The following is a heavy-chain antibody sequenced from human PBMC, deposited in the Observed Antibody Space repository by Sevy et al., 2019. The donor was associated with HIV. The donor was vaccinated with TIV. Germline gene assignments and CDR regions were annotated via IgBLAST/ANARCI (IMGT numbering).Heavy chain of an antibody. V-gene: IGHV3-23*01. J-gene: IGHJ4*02. D-gene: IGHD2-21*02. CDR2: ISATGGST. CDR1: GFILTSYT. CDR3: AKTLQKLPFHPHYFDY. Sequence: GSLRLSCAASGFILTSYTMNWVRQAPGKGLEWVASISATGGSTYYADSVKGRFTISRDVSKGTLYLQMNSLTAEDTAIFYCAKTLQKLPFHPHYFDYWGQGTLVTVSS.